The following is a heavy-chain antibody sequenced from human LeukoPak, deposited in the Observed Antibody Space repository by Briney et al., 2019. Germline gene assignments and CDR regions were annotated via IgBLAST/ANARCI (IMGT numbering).Heavy chain of an antibody. CDR1: GFTFSSYS. J-gene: IGHJ4*02. V-gene: IGHV4-59*01. Sequence: PGGSLRLSCAASGFTFSSYSMNWVRQAPGKGLEWIGYIYYSGSTNYNPSLKSRVTISVDTSKNQFSLKLSSVTAADTAVYYCARDEGDSSGFDYWGQGTLVTVSS. CDR2: IYYSGST. D-gene: IGHD3-22*01. CDR3: ARDEGDSSGFDY.